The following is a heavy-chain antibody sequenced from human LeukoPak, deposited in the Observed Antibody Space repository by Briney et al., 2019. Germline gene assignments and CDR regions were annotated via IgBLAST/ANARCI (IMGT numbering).Heavy chain of an antibody. CDR3: ARHLTYYYDSSGYNDAFDI. CDR2: IYYSGST. J-gene: IGHJ3*02. V-gene: IGHV4-31*03. Sequence: SETLSLTCTVSGGSISSGGYYWSWIRQHPGKGLEWIGYIYYSGSTYYNPSLKSRVTLSVDTSKNQFSLKLSSVTAADTAVYYCARHLTYYYDSSGYNDAFDIWGQGTMVTVSS. CDR1: GGSISSGGYY. D-gene: IGHD3-22*01.